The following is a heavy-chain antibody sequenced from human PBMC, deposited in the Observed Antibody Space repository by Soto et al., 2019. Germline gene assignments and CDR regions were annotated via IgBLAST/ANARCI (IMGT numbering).Heavy chain of an antibody. CDR3: ARGGAVVVPGAVDRHNWFDP. Sequence: QVQLVQSGAEVKKPGSSVKVSCEASGGTFSSYSFSWVRQAPGQGLEWMGRVIPILGMANYAQKFQGRVTITADKSTSTGYMELSSLRSEETAVYYCARGGAVVVPGAVDRHNWFDPWGQGTLVNVS. V-gene: IGHV1-69*02. J-gene: IGHJ5*02. CDR2: VIPILGMA. CDR1: GGTFSSYS. D-gene: IGHD2-2*01.